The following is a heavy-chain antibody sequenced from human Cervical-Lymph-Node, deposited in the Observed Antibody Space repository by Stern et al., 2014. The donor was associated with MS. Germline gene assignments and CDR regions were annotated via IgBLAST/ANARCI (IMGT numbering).Heavy chain of an antibody. CDR1: GDSLNIYY. V-gene: IGHV4-59*01. Sequence: QVQLQESGPGLVKPSETLSLTCTVSGDSLNIYYWSWILQSPGKGLELIGHGYYTGSTNYNPSLKSLVTISLDKSKNQFSLKLISVTAADTAVYFCAREEVVVPGGLRYWGQGTLVTVSS. CDR3: AREEVVVPGGLRY. CDR2: GYYTGST. J-gene: IGHJ4*02. D-gene: IGHD3-16*01.